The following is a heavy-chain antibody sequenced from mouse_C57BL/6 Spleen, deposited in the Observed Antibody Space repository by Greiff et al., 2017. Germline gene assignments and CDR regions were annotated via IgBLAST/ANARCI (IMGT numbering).Heavy chain of an antibody. CDR1: GFTFSNYW. D-gene: IGHD4-1*02. J-gene: IGHJ1*03. CDR3: TGGATDWYFDV. CDR2: IRLKSDNYAT. V-gene: IGHV6-3*01. Sequence: EVQGVESGGGLVQPGGSMKLSCVASGFTFSNYWMNWVRQSPEKGLEWVAQIRLKSDNYATHYAESVKGRFTISRDDSKSSVYLQMNNLRAEDTGIYYCTGGATDWYFDVWGTGTTVTVSS.